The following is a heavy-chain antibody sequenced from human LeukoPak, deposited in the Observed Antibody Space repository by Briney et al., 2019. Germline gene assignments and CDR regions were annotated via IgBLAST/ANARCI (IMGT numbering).Heavy chain of an antibody. Sequence: ASVKVSCKATGYTFIGYYMHWVRQAPGQGLEWMGWINPNSDGTNYAQKFQGRVTMTMDTSISTAYMELSRLRSDDTAVCYCARVQGIAAAGTVGGFGMDVWGQGTTVTVSS. J-gene: IGHJ6*02. V-gene: IGHV1-2*02. CDR1: GYTFIGYY. CDR2: INPNSDGT. CDR3: ARVQGIAAAGTVGGFGMDV. D-gene: IGHD6-13*01.